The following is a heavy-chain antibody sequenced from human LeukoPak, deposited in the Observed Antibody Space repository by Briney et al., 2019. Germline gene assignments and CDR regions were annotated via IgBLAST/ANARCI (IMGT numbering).Heavy chain of an antibody. CDR1: GCSISSGGYY. J-gene: IGHJ5*02. Sequence: SEALSLTCTVSGCSISSGGYYWSWIRQHPGKGLEWIGYIYYSGSTYYNPSLESRVTISVDTSKNQFSLKLSSVTAADTAVYYCARTTYPYLNWNYWFDPWGQGTLVTVSS. CDR3: ARTTYPYLNWNYWFDP. V-gene: IGHV4-31*03. CDR2: IYYSGST. D-gene: IGHD1-1*01.